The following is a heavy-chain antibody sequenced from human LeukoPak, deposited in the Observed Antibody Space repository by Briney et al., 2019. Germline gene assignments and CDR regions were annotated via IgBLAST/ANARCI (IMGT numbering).Heavy chain of an antibody. CDR2: IYPGDSDT. CDR1: GYSFTSYW. CDR3: ARHGLGYCSSTSCFLDY. J-gene: IGHJ4*02. Sequence: GESLKISCKGSGYSFTSYWIGWVRQMPGKGLEWMGIIYPGDSDTRYSPSFQGQVTISADKSISTAYLQWSSLKASDTAMYYCARHGLGYCSSTSCFLDYWGQGTLVTVSS. V-gene: IGHV5-51*01. D-gene: IGHD2-2*01.